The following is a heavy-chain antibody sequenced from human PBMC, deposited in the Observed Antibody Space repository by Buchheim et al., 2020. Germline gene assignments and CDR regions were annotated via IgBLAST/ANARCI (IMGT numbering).Heavy chain of an antibody. Sequence: EVQLVQSGAEVKKPGESLEISCKPSGYSFANYWIAWVRQMPGKGLEWMAMIYPGDSSTKYSPPFQGQVTIPADKSLSTAYPQWSSLKASDTATYFCARARGYCSSASCYDYDYWGQGT. V-gene: IGHV5-51*01. J-gene: IGHJ4*02. CDR1: GYSFANYW. D-gene: IGHD2-2*01. CDR2: IYPGDSST. CDR3: ARARGYCSSASCYDYDY.